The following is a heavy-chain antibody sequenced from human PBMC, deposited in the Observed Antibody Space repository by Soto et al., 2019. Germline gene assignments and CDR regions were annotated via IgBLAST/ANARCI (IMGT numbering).Heavy chain of an antibody. D-gene: IGHD1-7*01. Sequence: SETLSLTCTVSGGSISSGDYYWSWIRQPPGKGLEWIGYIYYSGSTYYNPSLKSRVTISVDTSKNQFSLKLSSVTAADTAVYYCARERGELLRKYGMDVWGQGTTVTVSS. J-gene: IGHJ6*02. CDR2: IYYSGST. CDR1: GGSISSGDYY. V-gene: IGHV4-30-4*01. CDR3: ARERGELLRKYGMDV.